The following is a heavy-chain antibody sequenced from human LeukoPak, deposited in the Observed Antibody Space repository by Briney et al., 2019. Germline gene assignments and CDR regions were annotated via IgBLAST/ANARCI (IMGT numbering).Heavy chain of an antibody. CDR1: GGSISSYY. V-gene: IGHV4-59*08. D-gene: IGHD3-22*01. CDR2: IYYSGST. Sequence: SETLSLTCTVSGGSISSYYWSWIRQPPGKGLEWIGYIYYSGSTNYNPSLKSRVTISVDTSKNQFSLKLSPVTAADTAVYYCARHYSMWLATQLDYWGQGTLVTVSS. J-gene: IGHJ4*02. CDR3: ARHYSMWLATQLDY.